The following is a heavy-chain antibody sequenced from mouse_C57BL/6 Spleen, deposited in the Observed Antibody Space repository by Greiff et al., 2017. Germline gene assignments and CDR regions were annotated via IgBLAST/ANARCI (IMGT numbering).Heavy chain of an antibody. Sequence: QVQLQQPGAELVKPGASVKLSCKASGYTFTSYWMQWVKQRPGQGLEWIGEIDPSDSYTNYNQKFKGKATLTVDTSSSTAYMQLSSLTSEDSAVYYCARKAAAFDYWGQGTTRTVSS. D-gene: IGHD3-2*02. J-gene: IGHJ2*01. CDR3: ARKAAAFDY. CDR2: IDPSDSYT. V-gene: IGHV1-50*01. CDR1: GYTFTSYW.